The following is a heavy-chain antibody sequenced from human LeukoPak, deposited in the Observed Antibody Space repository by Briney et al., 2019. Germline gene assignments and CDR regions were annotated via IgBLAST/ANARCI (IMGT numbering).Heavy chain of an antibody. CDR1: GFTFSNHA. Sequence: PGGSLGLSCVASGFTFSNHAMTWVRQAPGKGLEWVSAISANGVDTFYAPSVKGRFTISRDNSKNTLYLQINSLRAEDTAIYYCAKDVWWSVSWGQGTLVTVSS. J-gene: IGHJ5*02. D-gene: IGHD2-8*02. CDR3: AKDVWWSVS. V-gene: IGHV3-23*01. CDR2: ISANGVDT.